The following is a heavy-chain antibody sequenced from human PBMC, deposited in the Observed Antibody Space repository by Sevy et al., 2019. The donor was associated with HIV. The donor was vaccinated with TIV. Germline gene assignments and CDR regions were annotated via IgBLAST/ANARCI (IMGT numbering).Heavy chain of an antibody. Sequence: SETLSLTCTVSGGSISSYYWSWIRQPAGKGLEWIGRIYTSGSTNYNPSLKSRVTMSVDTSKNQVSLKLSSVTAADTAVYYWASDREGGWFGELRPLGGFDPWGQGTLVTVSS. CDR3: ASDREGGWFGELRPLGGFDP. D-gene: IGHD3-10*01. CDR2: IYTSGST. CDR1: GGSISSYY. V-gene: IGHV4-4*07. J-gene: IGHJ5*02.